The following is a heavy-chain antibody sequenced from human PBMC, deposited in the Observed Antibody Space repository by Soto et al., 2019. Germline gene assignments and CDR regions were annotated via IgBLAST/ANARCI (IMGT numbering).Heavy chain of an antibody. CDR2: IIPILGTA. J-gene: IGHJ5*02. Sequence: QVQLVQSGAEVKKPGSSVKVSCKASGGTFSSYAISWVRQAPGQGLEWMGGIIPILGTANYAQKFQGRVTITADESRSTAYMELSSLRSEDTAVYYCARTRFLEWLLYRGNDYNWFDPWGQGTLVTVSS. CDR3: ARTRFLEWLLYRGNDYNWFDP. CDR1: GGTFSSYA. V-gene: IGHV1-69*01. D-gene: IGHD3-3*01.